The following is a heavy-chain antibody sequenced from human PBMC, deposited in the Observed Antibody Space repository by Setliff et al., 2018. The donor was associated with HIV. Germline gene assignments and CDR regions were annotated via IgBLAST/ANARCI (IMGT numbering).Heavy chain of an antibody. CDR2: TSNYGSP. D-gene: IGHD4-17*01. CDR3: ARHRKDDYFLTAYFDS. Sequence: PSETLSLTCLVSGDSMIPHYWSWIRQPPGRGLEWIGYTSNYGSPSYSPSLESRVTILLDTSKNQFSLTLTSVTATDTAVYYCARHRKDDYFLTAYFDSLGQGALVTVSS. V-gene: IGHV4-59*08. J-gene: IGHJ4*02. CDR1: GDSMIPHY.